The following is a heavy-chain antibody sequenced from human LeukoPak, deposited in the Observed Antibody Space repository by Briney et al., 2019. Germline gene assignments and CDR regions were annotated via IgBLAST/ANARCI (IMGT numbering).Heavy chain of an antibody. Sequence: GESLLISSKASGYFFTSYSISWMRQKAGNGLEWMGRIDPSDSYTNYSASFQGDVTISADKSISTAYLQWSSLKASDTAMYYCARHLYSSSWYPYYYYGMDVWGKGTTVTVSS. V-gene: IGHV5-10-1*01. CDR2: IDPSDSYT. CDR3: ARHLYSSSWYPYYYYGMDV. CDR1: GYFFTSYS. J-gene: IGHJ6*04. D-gene: IGHD6-13*01.